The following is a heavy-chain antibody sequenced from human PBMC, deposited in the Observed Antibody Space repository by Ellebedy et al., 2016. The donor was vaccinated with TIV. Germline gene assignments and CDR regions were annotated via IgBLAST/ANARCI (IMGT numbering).Heavy chain of an antibody. CDR3: AKPTEERGGAAVDFDY. D-gene: IGHD6-19*01. J-gene: IGHJ4*02. Sequence: GGSLRLXXAASGFTFSSYAMSWVRQAPGKGLEWVSAISGSGGSTYYADSVKGRFTISRDNSKNTLYLQMNSLRAEDTAVYYCAKPTEERGGAAVDFDYWGQGTLVTVSS. V-gene: IGHV3-23*01. CDR1: GFTFSSYA. CDR2: ISGSGGST.